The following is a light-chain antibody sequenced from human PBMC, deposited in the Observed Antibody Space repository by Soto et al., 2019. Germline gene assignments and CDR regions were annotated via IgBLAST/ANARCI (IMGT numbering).Light chain of an antibody. CDR2: GTS. J-gene: IGKJ4*01. CDR3: QQYNKWPLT. V-gene: IGKV3-15*01. CDR1: QSVSSN. Sequence: EIVMTQSPATLSESPGERATLSCRASQSVSSNLAWYQQKRGQAPRLLIYGTSTRATGIPARFSGSGSGTESTLTISRLQAEDFAVYYCQQYNKWPLTFGGGTKVEIK.